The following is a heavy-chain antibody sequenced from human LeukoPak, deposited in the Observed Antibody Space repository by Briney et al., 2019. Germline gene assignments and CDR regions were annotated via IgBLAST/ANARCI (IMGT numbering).Heavy chain of an antibody. V-gene: IGHV4-39*07. CDR1: GGSISSSSYY. CDR3: ASQKDY. CDR2: INHSGST. Sequence: SETLSLTCTVSGGSISSSSYYWSWIRQPPGKGLEWIGEINHSGSTNYNPSLKSRVTISVDTSKNQFSLKLSSVTAADTAVYYCASQKDYWGQGTLVTVSS. J-gene: IGHJ4*02.